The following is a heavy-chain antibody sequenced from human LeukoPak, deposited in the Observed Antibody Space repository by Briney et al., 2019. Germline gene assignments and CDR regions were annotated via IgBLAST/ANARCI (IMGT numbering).Heavy chain of an antibody. V-gene: IGHV3-43D*03. CDR2: ISWDSGNT. D-gene: IGHD6-13*01. Sequence: GGSLRLSCAASGFTVSNNYMSWVRQAPGKGLEWVSLISWDSGNTYYADSVKGRFTISRDNSKNSLSLQMNSLRAEDTALYYCAKGPGAAVGKRYIQHWGQGTLVTVSS. CDR3: AKGPGAAVGKRYIQH. J-gene: IGHJ1*01. CDR1: GFTVSNNY.